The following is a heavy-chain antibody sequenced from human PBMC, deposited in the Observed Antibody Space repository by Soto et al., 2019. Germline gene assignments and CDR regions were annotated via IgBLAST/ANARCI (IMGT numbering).Heavy chain of an antibody. CDR3: AKSVYNWNDGFFDY. J-gene: IGHJ4*02. D-gene: IGHD1-1*01. Sequence: QVQLVESGGGVVQPGRSLRLSCAASGFTFSSYGMHWVRQAPGKGLELVAVISYDGINKYYADSVKGRFTISRDNSKNTLYLQMNSLRAEDTAVYYCAKSVYNWNDGFFDYWGQGTLVTVSS. V-gene: IGHV3-30*18. CDR2: ISYDGINK. CDR1: GFTFSSYG.